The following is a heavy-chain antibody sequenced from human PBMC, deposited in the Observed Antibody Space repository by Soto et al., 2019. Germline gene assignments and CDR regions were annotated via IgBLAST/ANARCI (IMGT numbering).Heavy chain of an antibody. J-gene: IGHJ4*02. CDR1: VFSINTGGVG. CDR2: LYWNDDE. CDR3: AKRRALRNNLFFVR. D-gene: IGHD1-1*01. Sequence: QITLKESGPTLVKPTETLTLICTLSVFSINTGGVGVCWIRQRPGKAPEWLALLYWNDDEWYSPSLRYRLSVTKDTSNNQVVLELTHMHTMYTGTYYCAKRRALRNNLFFVRWGQGALVTVSS. V-gene: IGHV2-5*01.